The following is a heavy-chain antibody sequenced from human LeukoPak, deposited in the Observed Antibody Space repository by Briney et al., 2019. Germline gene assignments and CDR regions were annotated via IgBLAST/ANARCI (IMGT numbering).Heavy chain of an antibody. CDR2: IYYSGST. D-gene: IGHD2-21*02. J-gene: IGHJ4*02. Sequence: SETLSLTCTVSGGSISNIDYYWSWIRQPPGTGLEWIGYIYYSGSTYYNPSLKSRVTVSVDTSKNQFSLKLSSVTAADTAVYYCAMAFCGGDCYSRLYYFDYWGQGTLVTVSS. CDR1: GGSISNIDYY. V-gene: IGHV4-31*03. CDR3: AMAFCGGDCYSRLYYFDY.